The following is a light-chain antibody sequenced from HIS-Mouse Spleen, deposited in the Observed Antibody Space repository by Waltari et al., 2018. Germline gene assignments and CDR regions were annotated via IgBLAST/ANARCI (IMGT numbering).Light chain of an antibody. CDR2: DVS. CDR1: SSDVGGYNY. J-gene: IGLJ2*01. V-gene: IGLV2-14*03. CDR3: SSYTSSSFNVV. Sequence: QSALTQPASVSGSPGQSITISCTGTSSDVGGYNYVSWYQQHPGNAPKLRIYDVSNRPSGVSNRFSGSKSGNTASLTISGLQAEDEADYYCSSYTSSSFNVVFGGGTKLTVL.